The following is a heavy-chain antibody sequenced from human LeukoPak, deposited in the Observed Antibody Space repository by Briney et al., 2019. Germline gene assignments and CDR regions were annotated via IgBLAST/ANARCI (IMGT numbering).Heavy chain of an antibody. CDR2: IWYDGSNK. J-gene: IGHJ2*01. CDR3: ARGVFAGDLLTGYWYFDL. CDR1: GFTFSSYG. V-gene: IGHV3-33*01. D-gene: IGHD1-20*01. Sequence: GRSLRLSCAASGFTFSSYGFHWVREAPGKGLEWVALIWYDGSNKNYVDSVRGRFTISRDNSKNTAYLQMNSLRAEDTAVYYCARGVFAGDLLTGYWYFDLWGRGTLVTVSS.